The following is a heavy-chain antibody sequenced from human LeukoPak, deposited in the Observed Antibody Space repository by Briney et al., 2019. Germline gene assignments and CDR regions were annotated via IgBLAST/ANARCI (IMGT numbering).Heavy chain of an antibody. Sequence: SETLSLTCAVYGGTFSGYYWNWIRQAPGKGLEWIGEINHSGSTRYNPSLERRVTISVDSSKNQFSLKLSSVSDADTAVYYCARGEMATSYNWFVPWGERTLVTVSS. J-gene: IGHJ5*02. CDR3: ARGEMATSYNWFVP. CDR1: GGTFSGYY. CDR2: INHSGST. V-gene: IGHV4-34*01. D-gene: IGHD5-24*01.